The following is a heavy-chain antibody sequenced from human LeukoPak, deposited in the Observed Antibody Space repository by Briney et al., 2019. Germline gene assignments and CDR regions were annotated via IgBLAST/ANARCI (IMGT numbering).Heavy chain of an antibody. D-gene: IGHD2/OR15-2a*01. CDR1: GGSISSSSYY. Sequence: SETLSLTCTVSGGSISSSSYYWGWIRQPPGKGLEWIGSIYYSGSTYYNPSLKSRVTISVDTSKNQFSLKLSSVTAADTAVYYCASKNKRLTNWFDPWGQGTLVSVFS. V-gene: IGHV4-39*01. J-gene: IGHJ5*02. CDR3: ASKNKRLTNWFDP. CDR2: IYYSGST.